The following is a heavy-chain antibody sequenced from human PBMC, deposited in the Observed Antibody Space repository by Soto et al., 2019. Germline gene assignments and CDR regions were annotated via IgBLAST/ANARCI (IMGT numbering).Heavy chain of an antibody. CDR2: ISYDGSNK. V-gene: IGHV3-30*18. D-gene: IGHD3-3*01. CDR3: AKDAGGGFWSGYYTMQIDY. J-gene: IGHJ4*02. Sequence: GGSLRLSCAASGFTFSSYGMHWVRQAPGKGLEWVAVISYDGSNKYYADSVKGRFTISRDNSKNTLYLQMNSLRAEDTAVYYCAKDAGGGFWSGYYTMQIDYWGQGTLVTVSS. CDR1: GFTFSSYG.